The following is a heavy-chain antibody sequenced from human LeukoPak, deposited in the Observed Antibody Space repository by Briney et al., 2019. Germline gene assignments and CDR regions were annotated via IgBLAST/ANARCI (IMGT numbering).Heavy chain of an antibody. V-gene: IGHV4-34*01. CDR3: ASSTAMVPFDY. CDR2: INHSGST. D-gene: IGHD5-18*01. J-gene: IGHJ4*02. Sequence: SETLSLTCAVYGGSFSGYYWSWIRQPPGKGLEWIGEINHSGSTNYNPSLKSRVTISVDTSKNQFSLKLSSVTAADTAVYYCASSTAMVPFDYWGQGTLVTVTS. CDR1: GGSFSGYY.